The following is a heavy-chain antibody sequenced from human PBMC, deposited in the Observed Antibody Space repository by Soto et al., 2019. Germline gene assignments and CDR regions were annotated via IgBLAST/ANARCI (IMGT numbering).Heavy chain of an antibody. V-gene: IGHV3-66*01. CDR1: GFTVSSNC. CDR3: ARDRGGYYYYGMDV. Sequence: EVQLVESGGGLVQPGGSLRLSCAASGFTVSSNCMSWVRQAPGKGLEWVSVIYSGGSTYYADSVKGRFTISRDNSKNTLYLQMNSLRAEDTAVYYCARDRGGYYYYGMDVWGQGTTVTVSS. CDR2: IYSGGST. D-gene: IGHD3-10*01. J-gene: IGHJ6*02.